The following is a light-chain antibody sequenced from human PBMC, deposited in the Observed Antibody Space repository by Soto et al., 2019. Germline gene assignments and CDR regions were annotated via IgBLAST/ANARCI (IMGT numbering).Light chain of an antibody. CDR2: GTV. CDR3: QQLNYWPRIT. J-gene: IGKJ5*01. CDR1: QSVSTY. Sequence: EIVCTQSPGTLSLSPGDRATLSCRASQSVSTYYLAWYQQKPGQAPRLLIYGTVTRATGIPDRFSGSGSGTDFTLTISSLQSEDFAVYYCQQLNYWPRITFGQGTRLEIK. V-gene: IGKV3D-15*01.